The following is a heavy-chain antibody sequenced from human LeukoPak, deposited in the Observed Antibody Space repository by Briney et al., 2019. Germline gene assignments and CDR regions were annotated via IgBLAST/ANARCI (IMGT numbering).Heavy chain of an antibody. D-gene: IGHD1-26*01. J-gene: IGHJ4*02. V-gene: IGHV1-46*01. CDR1: GYSFTSYY. CDR2: INPSGGGT. CDR3: AREGVSGSYLGY. Sequence: GASVKVSCKASGYSFTSYYIHWVRLAPGQGLEWMGVINPSGGGTRYAQKFEGRVTMTRDMSTSTVYMELSSLRSEDTAVYYCAREGVSGSYLGYWGQGTLVTVSS.